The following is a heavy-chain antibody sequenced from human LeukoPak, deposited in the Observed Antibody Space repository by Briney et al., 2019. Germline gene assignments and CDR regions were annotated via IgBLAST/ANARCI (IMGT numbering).Heavy chain of an antibody. D-gene: IGHD5-18*01. CDR2: IIPVLNIT. CDR3: ARDQGLTAPPPYGLDV. V-gene: IGHV1-69*04. CDR1: GGTFSSSA. J-gene: IGHJ6*02. Sequence: SVTVSCKTSGGTFSSSAITWVRQAPGQGLEWMGRIIPVLNITRYTQKFQGRVTITADTSTSTVYMELSSLRSEETAVYYCARDQGLTAPPPYGLDVWGQGTTVIVSS.